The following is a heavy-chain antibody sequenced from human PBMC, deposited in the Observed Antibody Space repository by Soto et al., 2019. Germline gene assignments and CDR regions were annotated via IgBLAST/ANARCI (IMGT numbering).Heavy chain of an antibody. CDR2: IYYSGST. Sequence: PSETLSLTCTVSGGSISSSSYYWGWIRQPPGKGLEWIGSIYYSGSTYYNPSPKSRVTISVDTSKNQFSLKLSSVTAADTAVYYCARLPWRWDLYYFDYWGQGTLVTVSS. D-gene: IGHD1-26*01. CDR3: ARLPWRWDLYYFDY. J-gene: IGHJ4*02. CDR1: GGSISSSSYY. V-gene: IGHV4-39*01.